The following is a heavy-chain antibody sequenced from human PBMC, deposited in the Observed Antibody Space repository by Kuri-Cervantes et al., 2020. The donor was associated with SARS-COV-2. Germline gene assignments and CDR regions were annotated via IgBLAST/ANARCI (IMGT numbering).Heavy chain of an antibody. V-gene: IGHV3-48*01. J-gene: IGHJ4*02. Sequence: GGSLRLSCAASTFTFSNCSMSRVRQAPGKGLEWVSYISSSTSTKYYAGSVKGRFTISRDNSKNTLYLQMNSLRAEDTAVYYCAREIVGGFDYWGQGTLVTVSS. CDR1: TFTFSNCS. CDR3: AREIVGGFDY. CDR2: ISSSTSTK. D-gene: IGHD1-26*01.